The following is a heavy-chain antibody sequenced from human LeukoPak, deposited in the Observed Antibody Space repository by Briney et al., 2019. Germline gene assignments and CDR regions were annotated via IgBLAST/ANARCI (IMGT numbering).Heavy chain of an antibody. CDR2: ISYDGSNK. D-gene: IGHD3-10*01. CDR1: GFTFSSYG. Sequence: GRSLRLSCAASGFTFSSYGMHWVRQAPGKGLEWVAVISYDGSNKYYADSVKGRFTISRDNSKNTLYLQMNSLRAEDTAVYYCAKRLRAVTGPIDYWGQGTLVTVSS. J-gene: IGHJ4*02. CDR3: AKRLRAVTGPIDY. V-gene: IGHV3-30*18.